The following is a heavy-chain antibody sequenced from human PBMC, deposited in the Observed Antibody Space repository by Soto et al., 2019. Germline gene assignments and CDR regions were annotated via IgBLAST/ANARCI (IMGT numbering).Heavy chain of an antibody. CDR3: ARLSWVGGIDDILAGYNAFDI. Sequence: SETLSLTCTVSGASVSSSTYYWGWVRQPPGQGLEWIGYIYYSGSTNYNPSLKSRVTISVDTSKNQFSLKLSSVTAADTAVYYCARLSWVGGIDDILAGYNAFDIWGQGTMVTVS. V-gene: IGHV4-61*05. D-gene: IGHD3-9*01. CDR2: IYYSGST. CDR1: GASVSSSTYY. J-gene: IGHJ3*02.